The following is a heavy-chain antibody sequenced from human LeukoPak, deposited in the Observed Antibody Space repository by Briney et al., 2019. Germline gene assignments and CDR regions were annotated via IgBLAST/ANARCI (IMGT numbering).Heavy chain of an antibody. J-gene: IGHJ4*02. CDR2: ISAYNGNT. V-gene: IGHV1-18*01. D-gene: IGHD2-2*01. CDR1: GYTFTSYG. Sequence: ASVKVSRKASGYTFTSYGISWVRQAPGQGLEWMGWISAYNGNTNYAQKLQGRVTMTTDTSTSTAYMELRSLRSDDTAVYYCARDFGDIVVVPAAMALDYWGQGTLVTVSS. CDR3: ARDFGDIVVVPAAMALDY.